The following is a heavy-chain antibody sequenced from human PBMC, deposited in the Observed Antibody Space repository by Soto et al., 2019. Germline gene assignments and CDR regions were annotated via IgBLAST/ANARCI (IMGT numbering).Heavy chain of an antibody. J-gene: IGHJ4*02. D-gene: IGHD2-15*01. V-gene: IGHV3-15*01. Sequence: EVQLVESGGGLVKPGGSLRLSCAASGFSFSKAWMSWVRQAPGKGLEWVGRIKSKTDGGTTDYAEPVKGRFTISRADSTNTLHLQMTSLKTEATAVYYCTTDHRTVTAPFLDYWGQGTLVTVSS. CDR1: GFSFSKAW. CDR2: IKSKTDGGTT. CDR3: TTDHRTVTAPFLDY.